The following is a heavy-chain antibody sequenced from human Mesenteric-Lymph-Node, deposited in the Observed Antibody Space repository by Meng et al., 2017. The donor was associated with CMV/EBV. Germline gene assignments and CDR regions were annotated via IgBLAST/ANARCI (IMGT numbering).Heavy chain of an antibody. CDR2: IYPGDSDI. V-gene: IGHV5-51*01. J-gene: IGHJ5*02. CDR1: EYTFTNYW. CDR3: ARGGGRITIFGVVMSWFDP. D-gene: IGHD3-3*01. Sequence: GESLKISCKGSEYTFTNYWIGWVRQMAGKGPEWMGIIYPGDSDIRYNPSFEGQVTISADKSNYTAYLQWNSLKASDTAMYYCARGGGRITIFGVVMSWFDPWGQGTLVTVSS.